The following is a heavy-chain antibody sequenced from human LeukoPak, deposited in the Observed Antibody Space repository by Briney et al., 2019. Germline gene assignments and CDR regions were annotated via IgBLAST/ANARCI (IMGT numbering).Heavy chain of an antibody. CDR1: NGAITGYY. D-gene: IGHD2-2*01. J-gene: IGHJ4*02. V-gene: IGHV4-59*12. Sequence: SETLSLTCTVSNGAITGYYWGWIRQPPGKGLEWIGHILYSGNTNYNPSLKSRVTISVDTSKNHFSLKLNSVTAADTAVYYCARGYSTSRTYYFDYWGQGALVTVSS. CDR3: ARGYSTSRTYYFDY. CDR2: ILYSGNT.